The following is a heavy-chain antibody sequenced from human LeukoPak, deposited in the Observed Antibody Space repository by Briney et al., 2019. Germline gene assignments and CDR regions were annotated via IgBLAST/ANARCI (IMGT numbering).Heavy chain of an antibody. CDR1: GFTLNSDA. CDR3: AKGRGYGNHDAFDI. Sequence: PGGSLTLSCAASGFTLNSDAMGWLRQAPGKGLEWVSAISGSGGTTYYADSVKGRFTISRDNSKNTLYLQMNSLRAEDTAVYYCAKGRGYGNHDAFDIWGQGTMVTVSS. CDR2: ISGSGGTT. V-gene: IGHV3-23*01. D-gene: IGHD5-18*01. J-gene: IGHJ3*02.